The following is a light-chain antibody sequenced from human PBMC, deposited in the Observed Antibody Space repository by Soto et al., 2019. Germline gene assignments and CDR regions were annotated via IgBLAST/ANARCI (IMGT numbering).Light chain of an antibody. CDR1: SSDVGGYNY. Sequence: QSVLTQPASVSGSXGQSXXISCTGTSSDVGGYNYVSWYQQHPGKAPKLMIYEVSNRPSGVSNRFSGSKSGNTASLTISGLQAEDEADYYCSSYTSSSIDYVFGTGTKLTVL. J-gene: IGLJ1*01. CDR3: SSYTSSSIDYV. CDR2: EVS. V-gene: IGLV2-14*01.